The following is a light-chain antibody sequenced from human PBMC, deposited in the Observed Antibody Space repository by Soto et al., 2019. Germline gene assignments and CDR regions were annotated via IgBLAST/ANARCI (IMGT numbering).Light chain of an antibody. CDR2: EGS. CDR3: CSYAGSSTWV. Sequence: QPASVSGSPGQSITISCTGTSSDVGSYNLVSWYQQHPGKAPKLMIYEGSKRPSGVSNRFSGSKSGNTASLTISGLQAEDEADYYCCSYAGSSTWVFGGGTKLTVL. J-gene: IGLJ2*01. CDR1: SSDVGSYNL. V-gene: IGLV2-23*01.